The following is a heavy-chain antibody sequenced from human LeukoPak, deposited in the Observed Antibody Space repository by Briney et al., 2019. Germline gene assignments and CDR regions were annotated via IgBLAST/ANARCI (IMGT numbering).Heavy chain of an antibody. CDR1: GGTFSSYA. V-gene: IGHV1-69*13. CDR3: ARLPLRSIAVGYYGMDV. Sequence: SVKVSCEASGGTFSSYAISWVRQAPGQGLERMGGIIPIFGTANYAQKFQGRVTITADESTSTAYMELSSLRSEDTAVYYCARLPLRSIAVGYYGMDVWGQGTTVTVSS. J-gene: IGHJ6*02. D-gene: IGHD6-6*01. CDR2: IIPIFGTA.